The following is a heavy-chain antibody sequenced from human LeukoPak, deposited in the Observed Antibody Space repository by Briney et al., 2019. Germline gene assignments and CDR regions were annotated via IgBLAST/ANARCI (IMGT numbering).Heavy chain of an antibody. CDR2: IYYRGTT. J-gene: IGHJ6*03. D-gene: IGHD3-10*01. CDR1: GGSISSSHYY. Sequence: SETLSLTCTVSGGSISSSHYYWGWIRQTPGKGLEWIGTIYYRGTTYYNPSLESRATISEDTSKNQFSLTLRSVTAADTAVYYCARQISDYYYYYIDVWGKGTTVTVSS. V-gene: IGHV4-39*01. CDR3: ARQISDYYYYYIDV.